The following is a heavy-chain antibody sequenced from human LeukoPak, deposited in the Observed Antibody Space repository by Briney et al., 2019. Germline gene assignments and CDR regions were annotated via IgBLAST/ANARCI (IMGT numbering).Heavy chain of an antibody. CDR1: GFIFSNFA. Sequence: GGSLRLSCAASGFIFSNFAMHWVRQAPGKGLEWVAVISYDGSNKYYADSVKGRFTISRDNAKNSLYLQMNSLRAEDTAVYYCARDRVRFGDVFDYYFDYWGQGTLVTVSS. V-gene: IGHV3-30*04. D-gene: IGHD3-10*01. J-gene: IGHJ4*02. CDR2: ISYDGSNK. CDR3: ARDRVRFGDVFDYYFDY.